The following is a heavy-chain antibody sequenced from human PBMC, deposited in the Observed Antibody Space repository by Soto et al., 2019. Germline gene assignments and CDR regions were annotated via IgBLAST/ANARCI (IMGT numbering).Heavy chain of an antibody. CDR3: ARGRNQDPLLWFGESRRPRGYYYYYGMDV. J-gene: IGHJ6*02. Sequence: GGSLRLSCAASGFTFSSYAMHWVRQAPGKGLEWVAVISYDGSNKYYADSVKGRFTISRDNSKNTLYLQMNSLRAEDTAVYYCARGRNQDPLLWFGESRRPRGYYYYYGMDVWCQGTTVTVSS. V-gene: IGHV3-30-3*01. CDR2: ISYDGSNK. D-gene: IGHD3-10*01. CDR1: GFTFSSYA.